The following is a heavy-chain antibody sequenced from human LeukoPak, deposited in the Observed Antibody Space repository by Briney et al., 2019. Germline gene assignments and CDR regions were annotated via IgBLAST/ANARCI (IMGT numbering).Heavy chain of an antibody. CDR1: GYTFTSYY. D-gene: IGHD2-15*01. J-gene: IGHJ6*03. V-gene: IGHV1-46*01. CDR2: INPSGGST. Sequence: GASVKVSCKASGYTFTSYYMHWVRQAPGQGLEWMGIINPSGGSTSYAQKFQGRVTMTRDTSTSTVYMELSSLRSEDTAVYYCARDLVVGYPTRGYMDVWGKGTTVTISS. CDR3: ARDLVVGYPTRGYMDV.